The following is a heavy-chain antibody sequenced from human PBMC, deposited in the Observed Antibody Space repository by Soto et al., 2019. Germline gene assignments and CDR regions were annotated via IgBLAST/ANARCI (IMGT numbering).Heavy chain of an antibody. D-gene: IGHD1-26*01. CDR3: ARVVISGSYLDY. V-gene: IGHV3-74*03. CDR2: IRSDGTNA. Sequence: GGSLRLSCAASGFTFSSYWMHWVRQAPGKGLVWVSRIRSDGTNAEYAGSVKGRLTISRDNAENTLYLQMNSLRVEDTAVYYCARVVISGSYLDYWGQGTLVTVSS. J-gene: IGHJ4*02. CDR1: GFTFSSYW.